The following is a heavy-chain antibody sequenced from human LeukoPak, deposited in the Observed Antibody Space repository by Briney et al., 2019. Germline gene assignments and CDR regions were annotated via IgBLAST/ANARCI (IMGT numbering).Heavy chain of an antibody. CDR1: GGSISSSSYY. D-gene: IGHD3-9*01. V-gene: IGHV4-39*07. CDR2: IYCGST. CDR3: ESGYFAGMDV. Sequence: SETLSLTCTVSGGSISSSSYYWGWIRQPPGKGLEWIGSIYCGSTYYNPSLKSRVTISVDTSKNQFSLKLSSVTAADTAVYYCESGYFAGMDVWGQGTTVTVSS. J-gene: IGHJ6*02.